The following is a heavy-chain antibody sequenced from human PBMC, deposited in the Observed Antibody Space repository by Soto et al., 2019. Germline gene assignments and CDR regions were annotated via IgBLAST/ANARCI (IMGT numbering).Heavy chain of an antibody. V-gene: IGHV3-21*01. CDR2: IRRRAI. Sequence: EVQLVESGGGLVKPGGSLRLSCAASGFTFSSYSLNWVRQASGKGLEWVSSIRRRAIYADSVKGRFTISRDNAKNSVFLQMNSLTVEDTAVYFCARSSTTTTVFGEINREAAFDWWGQGTLVTVSS. D-gene: IGHD3-3*01. CDR1: GFTFSSYS. J-gene: IGHJ4*02. CDR3: ARSSTTTTVFGEINREAAFDW.